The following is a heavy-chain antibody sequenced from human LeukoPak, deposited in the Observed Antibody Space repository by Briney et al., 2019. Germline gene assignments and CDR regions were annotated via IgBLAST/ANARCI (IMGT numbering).Heavy chain of an antibody. D-gene: IGHD6-13*01. CDR3: ARGKKYSSSWYWFDP. J-gene: IGHJ5*02. CDR2: MNPNSGNT. V-gene: IGHV1-8*01. CDR1: GYTFTSYD. Sequence: GASVKVSCKASGYTFTSYDINWVRQATGRGLEWMGWMNPNSGNTGYAQKFQGRVTITRNTSISTAYMELSSLRSEDTAVYYCARGKKYSSSWYWFDPWGQGTLVTVSS.